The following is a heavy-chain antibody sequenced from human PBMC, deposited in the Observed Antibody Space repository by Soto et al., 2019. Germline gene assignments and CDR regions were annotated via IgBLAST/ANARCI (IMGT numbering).Heavy chain of an antibody. Sequence: GGSLRLSCAASGFTFSSYAMSWVRQAPGKGLEWVSAISGSGGSTYYADSVKGRFTISRDNSKNTLYLQMNSLRAEDTAVYYCAKTGNTVTTTGEVSGYYYYMDVWGKGTTVTVSS. D-gene: IGHD4-17*01. CDR1: GFTFSSYA. J-gene: IGHJ6*03. V-gene: IGHV3-23*01. CDR3: AKTGNTVTTTGEVSGYYYYMDV. CDR2: ISGSGGST.